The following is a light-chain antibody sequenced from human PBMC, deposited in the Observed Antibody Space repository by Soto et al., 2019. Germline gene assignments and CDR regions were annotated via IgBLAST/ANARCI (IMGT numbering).Light chain of an antibody. CDR1: QNINTW. V-gene: IGKV1-5*03. J-gene: IGKJ1*01. Sequence: IQMTQSPSTLSASVGDRVTITCRASQNINTWLAWYQQKPGTAPKALVYKASTLNSGVPSRFSASGSGTEFTLTISSLQPDDFATYYCQQYSTYTRTFGQGTKVEIK. CDR2: KAS. CDR3: QQYSTYTRT.